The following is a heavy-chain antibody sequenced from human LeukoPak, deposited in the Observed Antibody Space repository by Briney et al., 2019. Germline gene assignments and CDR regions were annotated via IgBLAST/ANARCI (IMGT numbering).Heavy chain of an antibody. J-gene: IGHJ4*02. CDR3: VKGRSGSSYSPSDS. D-gene: IGHD2-15*01. Sequence: GGSLRLSCAASGFTFSTYGMHWVRQAPGKGLEWLTDIWYDGSNKYYTDSVKGRFTISRDNSKNTLYLQMSSLRAEDTAVYYCVKGRSGSSYSPSDSWGQGTLVTVSS. CDR1: GFTFSTYG. V-gene: IGHV3-33*06. CDR2: IWYDGSNK.